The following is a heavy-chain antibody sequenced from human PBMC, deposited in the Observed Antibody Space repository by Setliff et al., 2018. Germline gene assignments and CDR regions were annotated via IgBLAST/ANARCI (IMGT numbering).Heavy chain of an antibody. D-gene: IGHD3-3*01. V-gene: IGHV4-34*10. CDR3: ARDFSTPHFGVARGSYYYYMDV. CDR1: GFTFSSYA. CDR2: INQSGST. Sequence: GSLRLSCAASGFTFSSYAMPWIRQSPGKGLEWIGEINQSGSTNYTPSPKSRVTMSVDTSKNQFSLRLTAVTAADTAVYYCARDFSTPHFGVARGSYYYYMDVWGKGTTVTVSS. J-gene: IGHJ6*03.